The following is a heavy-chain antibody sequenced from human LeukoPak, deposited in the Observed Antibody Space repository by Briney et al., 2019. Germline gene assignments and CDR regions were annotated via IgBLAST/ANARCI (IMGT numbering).Heavy chain of an antibody. Sequence: SQTLSLTCTVSGGSISSGDYYWSWIRQPPGKGLEWIGYIYYSGSIYYNPSLKSRVTISVDTSKNQFSLKLSSVTAADTAVYYCARVRPYDFWSGYSNWFDPWGQGTLVTVSS. CDR3: ARVRPYDFWSGYSNWFDP. CDR2: IYYSGSI. J-gene: IGHJ5*02. D-gene: IGHD3-3*01. V-gene: IGHV4-30-4*01. CDR1: GGSISSGDYY.